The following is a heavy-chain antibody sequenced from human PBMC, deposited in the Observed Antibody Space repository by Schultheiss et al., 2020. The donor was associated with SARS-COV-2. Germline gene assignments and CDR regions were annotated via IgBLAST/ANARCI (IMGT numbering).Heavy chain of an antibody. D-gene: IGHD6-13*01. J-gene: IGHJ6*02. Sequence: SETLSLTCTVSGGSISSGGYYWSWIRQHPGKGLEWIGYIYYSGSTYYNPSLKSRVTISVDTSKNQFSLKLSSVTAADTAVYYCARVGLIAAAGTIYYYYGMDVWGQGTTVTGSS. V-gene: IGHV4-31*03. CDR2: IYYSGST. CDR3: ARVGLIAAAGTIYYYYGMDV. CDR1: GGSISSGGYY.